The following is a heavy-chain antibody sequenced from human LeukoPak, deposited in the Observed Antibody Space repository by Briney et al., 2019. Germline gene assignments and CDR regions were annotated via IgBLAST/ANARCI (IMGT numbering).Heavy chain of an antibody. CDR2: INHSGST. V-gene: IGHV4-34*01. Sequence: SETLSLTCAVYGGSFSGYYWSWIRQPPGKGLEWIGEINHSGSTNYNPSLKSRVTISVDTSKNQFSLKLSSVTAADTAVYYCARGRRYFDWLLRGYYFDYWGQGTLVTVAS. CDR3: ARGRRYFDWLLRGYYFDY. D-gene: IGHD3-9*01. J-gene: IGHJ4*02. CDR1: GGSFSGYY.